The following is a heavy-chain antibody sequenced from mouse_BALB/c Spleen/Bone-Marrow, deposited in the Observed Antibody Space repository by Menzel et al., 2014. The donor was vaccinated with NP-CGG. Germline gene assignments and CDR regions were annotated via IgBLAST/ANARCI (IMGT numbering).Heavy chain of an antibody. CDR2: IDPSDSET. J-gene: IGHJ4*01. V-gene: IGHV1S126*01. CDR3: ARGVGMDY. Sequence: QVQLQQSGPQLVRPGASVKISRKASGYSFTSYWMHWVKQRPGQGLEWIGMIDPSDSETRLNQKFKDKATLTVDKSSSTAYMQLSGPTSEDSAVYYCARGVGMDYWGQGTSVTVSA. CDR1: GYSFTSYW.